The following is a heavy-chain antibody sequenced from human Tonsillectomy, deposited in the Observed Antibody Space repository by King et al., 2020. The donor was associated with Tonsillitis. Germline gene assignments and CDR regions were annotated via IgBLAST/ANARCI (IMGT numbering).Heavy chain of an antibody. D-gene: IGHD6-13*01. CDR3: ARSAKYSSSWYYF. CDR1: GYIFTDYY. CDR2: INPDSGDT. Sequence: QLVQSGPEVTKPWASVKVSCKASGYIFTDYYIHWVRQAPGQDLEWMGWINPDSGDTNYEKKFQGRVIMTRDTSIIPAYMELSSLRSDDTAVYYCARSAKYSSSWYYFWGQGALVTVSS. J-gene: IGHJ4*02. V-gene: IGHV1-2*02.